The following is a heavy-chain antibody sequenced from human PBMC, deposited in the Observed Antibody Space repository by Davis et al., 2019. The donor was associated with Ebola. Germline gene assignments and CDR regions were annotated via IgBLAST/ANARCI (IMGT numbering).Heavy chain of an antibody. CDR2: IYYSGST. Sequence: PSETLSLTCTVSGGSISSYYWSWIRQPPGKGLEWIGYIYYSGSTNYNPSLKSRVTISVDTSKNQFSLKLSSVTAADTAVYYCAGGFWSGFYGMDVWGQGTTVTVSS. CDR1: GGSISSYY. V-gene: IGHV4-59*08. J-gene: IGHJ6*02. CDR3: AGGFWSGFYGMDV. D-gene: IGHD3-3*01.